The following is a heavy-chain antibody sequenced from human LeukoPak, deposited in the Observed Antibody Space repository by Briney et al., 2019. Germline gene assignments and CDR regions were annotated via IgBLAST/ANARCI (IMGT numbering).Heavy chain of an antibody. CDR3: ATCGGDCFGAFDI. J-gene: IGHJ3*02. D-gene: IGHD2-21*02. CDR2: IYYSGST. Sequence: SETLSLTCTVPGGSISSYYWSWIRQPPRKGLEWIGYIYYSGSTNYNPSLKSRVTISVDTSKNQFSLKLSSVTAADTAVYYCATCGGDCFGAFDIWGQGTMVTVSS. V-gene: IGHV4-59*01. CDR1: GGSISSYY.